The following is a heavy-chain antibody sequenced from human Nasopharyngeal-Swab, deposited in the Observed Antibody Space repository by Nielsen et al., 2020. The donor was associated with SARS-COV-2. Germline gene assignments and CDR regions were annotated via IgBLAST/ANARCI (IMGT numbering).Heavy chain of an antibody. J-gene: IGHJ4*02. CDR1: GFTFSSYA. CDR2: IYSGGST. D-gene: IGHD2-21*02. CDR3: ARAPVCGGDCYAYYFDY. V-gene: IGHV3-53*01. Sequence: GESLKISCAASGFTFSSYAMHWVRQAPGKGLEWVSVIYSGGSTYYADSVKGRFTISRDNSKNTLYLQMNSLRAEDTAVYYCARAPVCGGDCYAYYFDYWGQGTLVTVSS.